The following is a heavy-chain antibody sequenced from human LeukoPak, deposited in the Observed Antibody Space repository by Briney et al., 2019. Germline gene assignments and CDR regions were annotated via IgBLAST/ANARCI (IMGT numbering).Heavy chain of an antibody. J-gene: IGHJ3*02. D-gene: IGHD3-9*01. Sequence: GGSLRLSCAASGFTSSSYEMNWVRQAPGKGLEWVSYISSSGRTMYYADSLKGRFTISRDNAKNSLYLQMNSLRAEDTAVYYCARESNDYDILTGPTLAAFDIWGQGTMVTASS. CDR1: GFTSSSYE. CDR2: ISSSGRTM. V-gene: IGHV3-48*03. CDR3: ARESNDYDILTGPTLAAFDI.